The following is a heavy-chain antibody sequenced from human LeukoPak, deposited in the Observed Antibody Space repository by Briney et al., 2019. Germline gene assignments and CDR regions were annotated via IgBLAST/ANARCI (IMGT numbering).Heavy chain of an antibody. Sequence: KTGESLEISCKGSGYIFTSYWIGWVRQMPGKGLEWMGIIYPDDSDAIYSPSFQGQVTISADKSLTTAYLQWSTLKASDTAMYYCARFLAGASRPFDIWGQGTMVTVSS. J-gene: IGHJ3*02. CDR2: IYPDDSDA. V-gene: IGHV5-51*01. D-gene: IGHD3-10*01. CDR3: ARFLAGASRPFDI. CDR1: GYIFTSYW.